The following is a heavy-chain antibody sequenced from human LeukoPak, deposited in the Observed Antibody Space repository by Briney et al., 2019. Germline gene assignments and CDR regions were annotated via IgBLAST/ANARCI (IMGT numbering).Heavy chain of an antibody. V-gene: IGHV3-33*01. Sequence: GGSLRLSCAASGFPFSGYGMHWVRQAPGKGLEWVALIWYDGSNLYYADSVKGRFTISKDSSKNTLYLHMNSLRAEDTAVYYCARDKNYYGSGSPSLDAFDIWGQGTMVTVSS. D-gene: IGHD3-10*01. J-gene: IGHJ3*02. CDR3: ARDKNYYGSGSPSLDAFDI. CDR2: IWYDGSNL. CDR1: GFPFSGYG.